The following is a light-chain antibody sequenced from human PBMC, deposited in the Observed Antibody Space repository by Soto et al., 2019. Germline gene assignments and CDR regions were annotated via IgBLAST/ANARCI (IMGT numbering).Light chain of an antibody. J-gene: IGLJ3*02. CDR1: IIGSKS. Sequence: SYVLTQPPSVSVAPGQTARITCGGNIIGSKSVHWYQQKPGQAPVVVVYDDSDRPSGIPERFSGSNSGSAATLTIRRVEAGDEADYYCQVWDSSSDHVVFGGGTKLTVL. CDR3: QVWDSSSDHVV. CDR2: DDS. V-gene: IGLV3-21*02.